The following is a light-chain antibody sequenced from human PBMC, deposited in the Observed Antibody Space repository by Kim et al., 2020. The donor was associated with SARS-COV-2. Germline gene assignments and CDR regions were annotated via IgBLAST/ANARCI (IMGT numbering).Light chain of an antibody. CDR2: DVS. V-gene: IGLV2-14*03. CDR1: SIDVGGYNY. J-gene: IGLJ2*01. Sequence: PGQSIPISCAGTSIDVGGYNYVSWYQQRPCNVPSLLIYDVSNRPSGVSNRFSGSKSGNTASLSNSGLQPEDEADYYCNSYTISSVVCGGGTQLTVL. CDR3: NSYTISSVV.